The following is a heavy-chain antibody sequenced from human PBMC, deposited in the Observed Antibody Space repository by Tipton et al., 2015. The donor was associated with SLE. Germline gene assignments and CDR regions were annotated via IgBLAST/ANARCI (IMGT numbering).Heavy chain of an antibody. J-gene: IGHJ4*02. D-gene: IGHD6-19*01. CDR3: ARDPFRGLAVAASAY. CDR2: INHSGTT. CDR1: DGSFSGYC. V-gene: IGHV4-34*01. Sequence: TLSLTCAVYDGSFSGYCWSWIRQPPGKGLEWIGEINHSGTTNYDPSLKSRVIISVDTSKNQFSLKLSSVTAADTAVYYCARDPFRGLAVAASAYWGQGTLVTVSS.